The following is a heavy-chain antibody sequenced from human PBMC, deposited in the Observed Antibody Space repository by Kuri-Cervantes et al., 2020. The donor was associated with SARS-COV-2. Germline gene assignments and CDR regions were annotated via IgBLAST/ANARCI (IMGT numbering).Heavy chain of an antibody. CDR2: ITADNANT. V-gene: IGHV1-3*01. CDR1: GYTFIKYA. J-gene: IGHJ4*02. CDR3: AREPRGAAIDY. D-gene: IGHD6-13*01. Sequence: ASVKVSCKASGYTFIKYAMHWVRQAPGQSLEWMGWITADNANTKYSQNFQGRVTITRDTSASTINMELSGLRSEDTAVYYCAREPRGAAIDYWGQGTLVTVSS.